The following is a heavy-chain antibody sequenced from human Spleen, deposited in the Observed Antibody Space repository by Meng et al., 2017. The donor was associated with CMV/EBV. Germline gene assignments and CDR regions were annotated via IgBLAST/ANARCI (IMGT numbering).Heavy chain of an antibody. CDR1: AFTFNTFG. D-gene: IGHD4-23*01. CDR2: IRGSGTST. V-gene: IGHV3-23*01. J-gene: IGHJ4*02. Sequence: SAFTFNTFGMGWVSQATGKGLEWVSSIRGSGTSTYYADSVKGRFTISRDNSKNTVFLQMNSLRVEDTAVYYCAKDRMVVTPYYFDFWGQGALVTVSS. CDR3: AKDRMVVTPYYFDF.